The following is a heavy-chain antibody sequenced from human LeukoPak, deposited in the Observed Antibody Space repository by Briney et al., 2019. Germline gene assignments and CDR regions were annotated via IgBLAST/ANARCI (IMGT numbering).Heavy chain of an antibody. D-gene: IGHD1-26*01. Sequence: QSGGSLRLSCAASGFTFDDYGMHWVRQAPGKGLEWVALINWDGHSTYYTDSVRGRFTISRDNSNNSLYLQMNSLRAEDTALYFCAKDIVGAPNKFYFYMDVWGKGTTVIVSS. V-gene: IGHV3-43D*04. CDR1: GFTFDDYG. J-gene: IGHJ6*03. CDR3: AKDIVGAPNKFYFYMDV. CDR2: INWDGHST.